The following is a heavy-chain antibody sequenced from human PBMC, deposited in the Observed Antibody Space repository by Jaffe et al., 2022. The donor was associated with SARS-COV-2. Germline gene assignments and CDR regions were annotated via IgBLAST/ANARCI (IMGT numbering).Heavy chain of an antibody. CDR2: INTKTGNP. J-gene: IGHJ4*02. Sequence: QVQLVQSGSELKKPGASVKVSCKASGYSFSNYAINWVRQAPGQGLEWMGWINTKTGNPTYAQGFTGRFVFSLDTSVTTTYLQISSLKAEDTAVYFCARGTYYFGSGNYYNPPIDYWGQGTLVTVSS. V-gene: IGHV7-4-1*02. CDR1: GYSFSNYA. D-gene: IGHD3-10*01. CDR3: ARGTYYFGSGNYYNPPIDY.